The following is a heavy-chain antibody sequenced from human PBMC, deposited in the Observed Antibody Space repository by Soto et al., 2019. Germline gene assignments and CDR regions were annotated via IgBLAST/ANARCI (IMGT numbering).Heavy chain of an antibody. Sequence: QVPLQESGPGLVKPSETLSLTCTVPGGSLSSYYWSWIRQPPGKGLEWIGYIYYSGSTNYNPSLKSRVTISVDTSKNQFSLKLSSVTAADTAVYYCARVIMITFGGVIVNFYFDYWGQGTLVTVSS. J-gene: IGHJ4*02. CDR3: ARVIMITFGGVIVNFYFDY. CDR1: GGSLSSYY. V-gene: IGHV4-59*01. CDR2: IYYSGST. D-gene: IGHD3-16*02.